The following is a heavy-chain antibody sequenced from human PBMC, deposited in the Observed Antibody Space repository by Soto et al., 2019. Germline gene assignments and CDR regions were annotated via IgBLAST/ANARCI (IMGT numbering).Heavy chain of an antibody. D-gene: IGHD3-16*01. V-gene: IGHV1-18*01. CDR3: ARDWFGIDY. J-gene: IGHJ4*02. Sequence: QVQLVQSGAEVKKPGASVKVSFKASGYTFTSYGISWVRQAPGQGLEWMGWINPYNGNTNYVQKLQGRVTMTTDTSTNTAYVELRSLRSDDTAVYYCARDWFGIDYWGQGPLVTVSS. CDR2: INPYNGNT. CDR1: GYTFTSYG.